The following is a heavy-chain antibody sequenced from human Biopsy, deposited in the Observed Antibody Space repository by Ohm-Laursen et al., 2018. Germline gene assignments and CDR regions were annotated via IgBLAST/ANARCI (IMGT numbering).Heavy chain of an antibody. CDR1: GGSLSSYY. CDR3: ARATNSTGWPYYYFYGMDV. CDR2: IYSSGST. J-gene: IGHJ6*02. Sequence: GTLSLTCTVSGGSLSSYYWSWIRQPAGKGLEWIGRIYSSGSTNYNPSLKSRVTLSMDTSKRQFSLKLSFVTAADTAVYYCARATNSTGWPYYYFYGMDVWGQGTTVTVSS. D-gene: IGHD2/OR15-2a*01. V-gene: IGHV4-4*07.